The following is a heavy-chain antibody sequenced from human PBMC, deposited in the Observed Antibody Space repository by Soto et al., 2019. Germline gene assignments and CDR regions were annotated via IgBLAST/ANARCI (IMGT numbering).Heavy chain of an antibody. J-gene: IGHJ3*01. CDR2: ISGSGGSA. CDR3: VREGSGWYSRGSLDF. Sequence: GGSLRLSCAASGFSFSNYAMNWVRQSPGKGLEWVSVISGSGGSASYADSVQGRFTISRDNSNNTLYLQMNSLRAEDTAIYSCVREGSGWYSRGSLDFWGRGTMVTVSS. D-gene: IGHD6-19*01. CDR1: GFSFSNYA. V-gene: IGHV3-23*01.